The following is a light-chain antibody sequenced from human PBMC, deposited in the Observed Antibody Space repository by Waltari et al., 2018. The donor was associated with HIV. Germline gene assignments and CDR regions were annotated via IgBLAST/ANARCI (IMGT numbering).Light chain of an antibody. CDR1: STHIRPYDF. J-gene: IGLJ2*01. CDR2: EVT. Sequence: QSALTQPPSASGSLGQSVTISCTASSTHIRPYDFVSWFQPHPHNAPTLLLYEVTKRPSGVPDRFSGSRSGNTAFLRVSGLQPDDTATYFCSSYGDNGRVLFGGGTNVTVL. CDR3: SSYGDNGRVL. V-gene: IGLV2-8*01.